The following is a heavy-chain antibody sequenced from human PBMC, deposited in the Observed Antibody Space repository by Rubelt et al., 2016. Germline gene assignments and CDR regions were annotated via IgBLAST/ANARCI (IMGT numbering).Heavy chain of an antibody. Sequence: GSTNYNPSLKSRVTISVDTSKNQFSLKLSSVTAADTAVYYCARAAYSSSLYRVAFDYWGQGTLVTVSS. J-gene: IGHJ4*02. V-gene: IGHV4-59*01. D-gene: IGHD6-13*01. CDR2: GST. CDR3: ARAAYSSSLYRVAFDY.